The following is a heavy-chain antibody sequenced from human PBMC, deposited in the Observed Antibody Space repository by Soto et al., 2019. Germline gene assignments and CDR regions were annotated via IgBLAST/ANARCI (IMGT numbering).Heavy chain of an antibody. CDR1: GYTFTGYY. D-gene: IGHD2-8*01. J-gene: IGHJ4*02. V-gene: IGHV1-2*02. CDR2: INPNSGGT. Sequence: ASVKVSCKASGYTFTGYYIHWVRQAPGQGLEWMGWINPNSGGTNYAQKFQGRVTMTRDTSISTAYMELSRLRSDDTAVYYCATPSGVGNGPDYFDYWGQGTLVTVSS. CDR3: ATPSGVGNGPDYFDY.